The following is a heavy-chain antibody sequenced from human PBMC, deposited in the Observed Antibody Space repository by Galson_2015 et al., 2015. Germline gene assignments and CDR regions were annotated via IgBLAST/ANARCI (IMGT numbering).Heavy chain of an antibody. CDR2: ISSTTTYI. CDR1: EFTFSSYY. CDR3: ARQISDYDFWSGYYPTNFDY. J-gene: IGHJ4*02. D-gene: IGHD3-3*01. V-gene: IGHV3-21*01. Sequence: SLRLSCAASEFTFSSYYMSWVRQAPGKGLEWVSSISSTTTYIYYADSVKGRFTISGDNAKNSLYLQMNSLGAEDTAVYYCARQISDYDFWSGYYPTNFDYWGQGTLVTVSS.